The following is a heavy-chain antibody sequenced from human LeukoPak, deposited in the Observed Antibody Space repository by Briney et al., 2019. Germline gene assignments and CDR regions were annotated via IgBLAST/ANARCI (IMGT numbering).Heavy chain of an antibody. J-gene: IGHJ3*02. V-gene: IGHV4-39*01. Sequence: SETLSLTCTVSGGSISSSSYYWGWIRQPPGKGLEWIGSIYYSGSTYYNPSLKSRVTISVDTSKNQFSLKLSSVTAADTAVYYCARQRAVVGITDAFDIWGQGTMVTVSS. CDR3: ARQRAVVGITDAFDI. CDR1: GGSISSSSYY. CDR2: IYYSGST. D-gene: IGHD6-19*01.